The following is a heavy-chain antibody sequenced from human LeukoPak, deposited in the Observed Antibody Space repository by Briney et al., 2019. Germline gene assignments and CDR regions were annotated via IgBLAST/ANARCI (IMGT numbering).Heavy chain of an antibody. J-gene: IGHJ4*02. CDR2: ISSSSTI. CDR1: GFMYSDYY. V-gene: IGHV3-69-1*01. D-gene: IGHD1-26*01. CDR3: ARTRYSGTYPPGY. Sequence: PGGSLRLSCAASGFMYSDYYMTWIRQAPGKGLEWVSYISSSSTIYYADSVKGRFTISRDNAKNSLYLQMNSLRDEDTAVYYCARTRYSGTYPPGYWGQGTLVTVSS.